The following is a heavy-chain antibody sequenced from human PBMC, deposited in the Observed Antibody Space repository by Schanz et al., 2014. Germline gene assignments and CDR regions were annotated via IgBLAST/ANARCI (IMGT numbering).Heavy chain of an antibody. D-gene: IGHD3-10*01. CDR3: ARIGGSVFDY. CDR2: ISSSSSTI. V-gene: IGHV3-48*04. CDR1: GITFSSHS. J-gene: IGHJ4*02. Sequence: PGGSLRLSCAASGITFSSHSFNWVRQAPGKGLEWVSYISSSSSTIYYADSVKGRFTISRDNSKNSLYLQMNSLRAEDTAVYYCARIGGSVFDYWAQGTLVTVSS.